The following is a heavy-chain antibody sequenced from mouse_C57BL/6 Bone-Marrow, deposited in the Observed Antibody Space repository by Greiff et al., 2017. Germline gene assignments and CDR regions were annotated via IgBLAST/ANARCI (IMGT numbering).Heavy chain of an antibody. Sequence: QVQLQQPGAELVKPGASVKLSCKASGYTFTSYWMQWVKQRPGQGLEWIGEIDPSDSYTNYNQKFKGKATLTVDTSSRTAYMQLISLTSEDSAVYYCARERAYDPYYAMDYWGQGTAVTVSS. V-gene: IGHV1-50*01. CDR3: ARERAYDPYYAMDY. J-gene: IGHJ4*01. CDR2: IDPSDSYT. D-gene: IGHD6-5*01. CDR1: GYTFTSYW.